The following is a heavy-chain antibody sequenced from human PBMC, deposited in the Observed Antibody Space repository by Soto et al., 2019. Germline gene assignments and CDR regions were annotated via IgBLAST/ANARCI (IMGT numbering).Heavy chain of an antibody. CDR3: ARASCSSTSCYNYYPAGMDV. J-gene: IGHJ6*02. CDR1: GYTFSTYS. D-gene: IGHD2-2*01. V-gene: IGHV1-3*01. Sequence: QVQLVQSGPEMKEPGASLKVSCKASGYTFSTYSMHWVRQAPGERLEWMGWIHAGNGNTESSQKFQGRVTFNRDTTARPAYMELRSLRSEDTAVYYCARASCSSTSCYNYYPAGMDVWGQGTTVTVS. CDR2: IHAGNGNT.